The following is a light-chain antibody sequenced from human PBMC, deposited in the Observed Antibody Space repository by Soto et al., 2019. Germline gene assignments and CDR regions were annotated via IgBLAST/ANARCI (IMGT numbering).Light chain of an antibody. CDR1: QSVSTY. V-gene: IGKV3-11*01. CDR2: DAS. CDR3: QQRSNWIT. J-gene: IGKJ5*01. Sequence: EIVLTQSPATLSLSPGERATLSCRASQSVSTYLAWYQQKPGQAPRLLIYDASNRATCIPARFSGSGSGTDFTLTISSLEPEDFAVYSCQQRSNWITFGQGTRLEIE.